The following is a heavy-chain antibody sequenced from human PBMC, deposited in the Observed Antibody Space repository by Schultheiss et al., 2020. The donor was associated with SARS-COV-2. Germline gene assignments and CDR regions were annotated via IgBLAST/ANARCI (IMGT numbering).Heavy chain of an antibody. Sequence: SETLSLTCAVYGGSFSSYYWSWIRQPPGKGLEWIGYIYYSGSTYYNPSLKSRVTISVDTSKNQFSLKLSSVTAADTAVYYCARAHSVVVAATHFDYWGQGTLVTVSS. CDR3: ARAHSVVVAATHFDY. CDR1: GGSFSSYY. V-gene: IGHV4-59*12. CDR2: IYYSGST. D-gene: IGHD2-15*01. J-gene: IGHJ4*02.